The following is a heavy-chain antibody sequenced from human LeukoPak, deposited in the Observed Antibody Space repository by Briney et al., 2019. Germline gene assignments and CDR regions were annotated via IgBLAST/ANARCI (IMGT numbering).Heavy chain of an antibody. Sequence: ASVKVSCKASGYTFTSYGVVWVRQAPGQGLEWMGWISGYNGNTNYAQKLQGRVTMNRDTSRNTAYMELRSLTSDDTAVYYCARHDWFDPWGRGTLVTVSS. V-gene: IGHV1-18*01. CDR2: ISGYNGNT. CDR1: GYTFTSYG. CDR3: ARHDWFDP. J-gene: IGHJ5*02.